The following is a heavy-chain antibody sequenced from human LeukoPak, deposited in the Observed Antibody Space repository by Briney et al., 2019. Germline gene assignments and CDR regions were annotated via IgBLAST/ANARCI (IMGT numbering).Heavy chain of an antibody. CDR3: ARQGAGGRAFDI. D-gene: IGHD1-26*01. J-gene: IGHJ3*02. V-gene: IGHV4-39*01. Sequence: PSETLSLTCTVSGGPISSSSDYWGWLRQPPGKGLEWIGSIYYSGSTYYNPSLKGRVTISVDTSKNQFSLRLSSVTAADTAIYYCARQGAGGRAFDIWGQGTMVTVSS. CDR1: GGPISSSSDY. CDR2: IYYSGST.